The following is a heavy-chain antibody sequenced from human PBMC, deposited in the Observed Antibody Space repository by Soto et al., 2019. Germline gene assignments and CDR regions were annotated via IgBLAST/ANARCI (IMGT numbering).Heavy chain of an antibody. Sequence: SETLSLTCTVSGGSISSGDYYWSWIRQPPGKGLEWIGYIYYSGSTYYNPSLKSRVTISVDTSKNQFSLKLSSVTAADTAVYYCARRITIFGVVIAWFDPWGQGTLVTVSS. CDR2: IYYSGST. V-gene: IGHV4-30-4*01. J-gene: IGHJ5*02. CDR3: ARRITIFGVVIAWFDP. D-gene: IGHD3-3*01. CDR1: GGSISSGDYY.